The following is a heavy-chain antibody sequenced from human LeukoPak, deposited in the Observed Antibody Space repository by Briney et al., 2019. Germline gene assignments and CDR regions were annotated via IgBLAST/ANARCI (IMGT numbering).Heavy chain of an antibody. V-gene: IGHV3-11*01. CDR1: GFTFSDYY. CDR2: ISSSGSTI. D-gene: IGHD3-10*01. J-gene: IGHJ6*02. Sequence: GGSLRLSCAASGFTFSDYYMSWIRQAPGKGLEWVSYISSSGSTIYYADSVKGRFTTSRDNAKNSLYLQMNSLRAEDTAVYYCASPKRVWFGDYGMDVWGQGTTVTVSS. CDR3: ASPKRVWFGDYGMDV.